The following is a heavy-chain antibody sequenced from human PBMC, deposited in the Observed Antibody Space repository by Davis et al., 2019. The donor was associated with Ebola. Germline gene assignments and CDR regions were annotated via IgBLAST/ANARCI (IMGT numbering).Heavy chain of an antibody. CDR3: AIFPIVVVPAAIC. Sequence: MPSATLSLPCALPRGPSCSVEYHGSWIRQPPGKGLEWIAYSYYRGSTYYNPSLKSRVTTSVDTSKNQLSLKLSSVIAADTAVYYCAIFPIVVVPAAICWGQGTLVTVSS. CDR2: SYYRGST. D-gene: IGHD2-2*01. V-gene: IGHV4-30-4*01. J-gene: IGHJ4*02. CDR1: RGPSCSVEYH.